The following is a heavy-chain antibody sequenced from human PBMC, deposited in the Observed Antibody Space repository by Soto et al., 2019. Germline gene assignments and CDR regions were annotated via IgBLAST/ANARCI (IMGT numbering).Heavy chain of an antibody. CDR3: ASSYGSGYRAFDY. CDR2: VNPIVSMS. CDR1: GDTFNFYS. J-gene: IGHJ4*02. D-gene: IGHD3-10*01. Sequence: QVQLVQSGAEVKRPGSSVKVSCKASGDTFNFYSINWVRQAPGLGLEWMGRVNPIVSMSNYAQKLQGRVTMTADKSTSTVYMELSSLRSEDTAIYYCASSYGSGYRAFDYWGQGALVTVSS. V-gene: IGHV1-69*02.